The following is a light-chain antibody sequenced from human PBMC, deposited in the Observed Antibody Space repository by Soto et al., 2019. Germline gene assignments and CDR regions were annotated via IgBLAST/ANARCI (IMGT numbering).Light chain of an antibody. J-gene: IGKJ4*01. CDR1: QSVGSY. CDR3: QQRSNWPPTLT. V-gene: IGKV3-11*01. CDR2: DAS. Sequence: EIVLIQSPATLSLSPGERATLSCRASQSVGSYLAWYQQKPGQAPRLLIYDASNRATGIPARFSGSGSGTDFTLTISSLEPEDFAVYYCQQRSNWPPTLTFGGATKVDIK.